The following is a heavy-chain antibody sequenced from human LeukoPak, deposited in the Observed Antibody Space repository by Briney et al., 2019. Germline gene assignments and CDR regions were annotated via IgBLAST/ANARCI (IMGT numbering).Heavy chain of an antibody. Sequence: PGGSLRLSCAASGFTFSSYAMSWVRQAPGKGLEWVSAISGSGGSTYYADSVKGRFTISRDNSKNTLYLQMNSLRAEDTSVYYCAKDTWCGETRIPDAFDIWGQGTMVTASS. CDR1: GFTFSSYA. J-gene: IGHJ3*02. V-gene: IGHV3-23*01. CDR3: AKDTWCGETRIPDAFDI. CDR2: ISGSGGST. D-gene: IGHD3-10*01.